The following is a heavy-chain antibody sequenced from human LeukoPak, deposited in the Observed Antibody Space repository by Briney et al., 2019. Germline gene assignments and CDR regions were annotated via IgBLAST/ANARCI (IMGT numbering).Heavy chain of an antibody. CDR3: ARALFGDYRSQDAFDI. CDR1: GFTFSGYG. V-gene: IGHV3-30*03. Sequence: HPGGSLRLSCAASGFTFSGYGMHWVRQAPGKGMEWVAVISYDEDTKYYADSVKGRFTISRDNSKNTLYLQMNSLRAEDTAVYYCARALFGDYRSQDAFDIWGQGTMVTVSS. D-gene: IGHD4-17*01. J-gene: IGHJ3*02. CDR2: ISYDEDTK.